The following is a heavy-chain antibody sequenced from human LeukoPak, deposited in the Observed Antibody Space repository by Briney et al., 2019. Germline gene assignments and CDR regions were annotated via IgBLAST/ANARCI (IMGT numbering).Heavy chain of an antibody. V-gene: IGHV3-48*03. Sequence: GGSLRLSCVASGFTFSSYEMNWVRQAPGKGLEWLSYIGSSGSTVYYADSVKGRFTISRDNAKNSLYMQMESLRDEDTAIYYCARDTLEYSNSPDALDIWGQGTMVTVSS. CDR3: ARDTLEYSNSPDALDI. CDR1: GFTFSSYE. D-gene: IGHD4-23*01. J-gene: IGHJ3*02. CDR2: IGSSGSTV.